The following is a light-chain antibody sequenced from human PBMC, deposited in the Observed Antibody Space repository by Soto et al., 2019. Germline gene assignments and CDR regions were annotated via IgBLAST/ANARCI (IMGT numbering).Light chain of an antibody. V-gene: IGKV1-5*03. CDR1: QSISSW. J-gene: IGKJ3*01. Sequence: DIQMTQSPSTLSASLGDRATITCRASQSISSWLAWYQQKPGKAPKLLIHKASSLQSGVPSRFSGSGSGTDFTLTISSLQPEDFATYYCQQSYNGPFTFGPGTKVDI. CDR3: QQSYNGPFT. CDR2: KAS.